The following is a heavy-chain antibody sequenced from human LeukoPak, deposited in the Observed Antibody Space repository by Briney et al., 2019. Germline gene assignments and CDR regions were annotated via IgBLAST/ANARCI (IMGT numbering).Heavy chain of an antibody. V-gene: IGHV3-30*18. J-gene: IGHJ4*02. CDR3: AKEYCSNSVCHSLDY. CDR2: ISYDGSNK. D-gene: IGHD2-8*01. Sequence: GRSLRLSCAASGFTFSSSGMHWVRQAPGKGLEWVAVISYDGSNKYYADSVKGRFTFSRDNSKNALYLQMNSLRAEDTAVYYCAKEYCSNSVCHSLDYWGQGTLVTVSS. CDR1: GFTFSSSG.